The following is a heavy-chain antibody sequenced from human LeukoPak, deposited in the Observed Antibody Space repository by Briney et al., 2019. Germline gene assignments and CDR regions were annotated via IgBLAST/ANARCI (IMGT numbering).Heavy chain of an antibody. CDR3: ATDLPVVIAIQAFDI. V-gene: IGHV1-24*01. Sequence: ASVKVSCKVSGYTLTELSMHWVRRAPGKGLEWMGGFDPEDGETIYAQKFQGRVTMTEDTSTDTAYMELSSLRSEDTAVYYCATDLPVVIAIQAFDIWGQGTMVTVSS. CDR1: GYTLTELS. D-gene: IGHD2-21*01. J-gene: IGHJ3*02. CDR2: FDPEDGET.